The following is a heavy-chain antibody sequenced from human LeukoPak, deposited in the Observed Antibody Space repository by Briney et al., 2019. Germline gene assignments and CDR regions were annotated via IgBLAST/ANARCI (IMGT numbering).Heavy chain of an antibody. CDR2: IIPILGIA. CDR1: GGTFSSYA. Sequence: GASVKVSCKASGGTFSSYAISWVRQAPGQGLEWMGRIIPILGIANYAQKFQGRVTITADKSTSTAYMELSSLRSEDTAVYYCARDLKRSGAFDIWGQGTMATVSS. V-gene: IGHV1-69*04. CDR3: ARDLKRSGAFDI. D-gene: IGHD1-26*01. J-gene: IGHJ3*02.